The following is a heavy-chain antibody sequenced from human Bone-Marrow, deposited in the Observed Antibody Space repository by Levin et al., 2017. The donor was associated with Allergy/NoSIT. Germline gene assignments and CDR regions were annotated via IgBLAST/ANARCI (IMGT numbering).Heavy chain of an antibody. V-gene: IGHV3-33*01. D-gene: IGHD2-21*02. J-gene: IGHJ5*02. Sequence: LSLTCAASGFTFSSYGMHWVRQAPGKGLEWVAVIYYDGDNKNYADSVKGRFTISRDNSKNTLYLQMNSLRAEDTAVYFCARDAILPRNNWFDPWGQGTLVTVS. CDR1: GFTFSSYG. CDR2: IYYDGDNK. CDR3: ARDAILPRNNWFDP.